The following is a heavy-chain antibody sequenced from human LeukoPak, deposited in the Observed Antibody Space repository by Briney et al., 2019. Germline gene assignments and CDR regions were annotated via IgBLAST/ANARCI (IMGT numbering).Heavy chain of an antibody. D-gene: IGHD2-15*01. J-gene: IGHJ5*02. CDR3: ARVAPHYCSGGSCYSGWFDP. Sequence: ASVKVSCKASGYTFTRYYMHWVRQAPGQGLGWMGWINPNSGGTNYAQKFQGRVTMTRDTSISTAYMALSRLRSDDTAVYYCARVAPHYCSGGSCYSGWFDPWGQGTLVTVSS. CDR1: GYTFTRYY. V-gene: IGHV1-2*02. CDR2: INPNSGGT.